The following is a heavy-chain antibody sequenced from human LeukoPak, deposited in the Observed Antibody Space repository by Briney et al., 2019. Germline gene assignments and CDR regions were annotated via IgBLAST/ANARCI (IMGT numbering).Heavy chain of an antibody. V-gene: IGHV3-23*01. CDR1: GFTFSNYA. J-gene: IGHJ3*02. Sequence: GGSLRLSCAASGFTFSNYAMSWVRQAPGKGLEWVSAISGSGGSTYYADSVKGRFTISRDNSKNTLYLQMNSLRAEDTAVYYCAKDHFHCSSTSCYDDAFDIWGQGTMVTVSS. D-gene: IGHD2-2*01. CDR3: AKDHFHCSSTSCYDDAFDI. CDR2: ISGSGGST.